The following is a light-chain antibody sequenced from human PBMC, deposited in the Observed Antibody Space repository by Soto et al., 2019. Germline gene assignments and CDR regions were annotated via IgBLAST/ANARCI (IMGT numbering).Light chain of an antibody. Sequence: DIQMTQSPSTLSASVGDRVAITCRASQSITTWLAWYQHKPGKAPKLLIYKASSLQSGVPSRFSGSGSGTEFTRTISSLQPDDFATYYGQQYNTYSRTVGQGTKVEI. CDR3: QQYNTYSRT. CDR2: KAS. V-gene: IGKV1-5*03. CDR1: QSITTW. J-gene: IGKJ1*01.